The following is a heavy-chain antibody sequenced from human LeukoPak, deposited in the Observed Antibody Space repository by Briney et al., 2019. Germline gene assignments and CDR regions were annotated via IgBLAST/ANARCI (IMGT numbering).Heavy chain of an antibody. Sequence: GGSLKLSCAASGFMFSDYYMSWIRQAPGKGLEWVSYISSSSSTIYYADSVKGRFTISRDNAKNSLYLQMNSLRDEDTAVYYCGKDKTPHYYDSSVYYRNDVFDIGGQGTMVSVFS. V-gene: IGHV3-11*04. CDR3: GKDKTPHYYDSSVYYRNDVFDI. D-gene: IGHD3-22*01. CDR1: GFMFSDYY. CDR2: ISSSSSTI. J-gene: IGHJ3*02.